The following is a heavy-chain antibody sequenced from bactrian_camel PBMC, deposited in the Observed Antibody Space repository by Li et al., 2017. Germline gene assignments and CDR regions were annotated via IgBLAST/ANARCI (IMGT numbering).Heavy chain of an antibody. Sequence: DVQLVESGGGLVRRGGSLRLSCTTSGGSDVHWYRQGSGRKCECELITSLRVDGSTYYTDSVKGRFSISQDSTKVTLYLNMSNLRSEDTAVYYCAACQNQINGEPRYWGQGTQVTVS. CDR3: AACQNQINGEPRY. D-gene: IGHD3*01. CDR1: SGGSD. CDR2: TSLRVDGST. J-gene: IGHJ4*01. V-gene: IGHV3S59*01.